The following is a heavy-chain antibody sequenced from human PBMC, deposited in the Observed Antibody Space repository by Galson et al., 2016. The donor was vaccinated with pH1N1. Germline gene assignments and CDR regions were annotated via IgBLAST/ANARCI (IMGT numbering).Heavy chain of an antibody. V-gene: IGHV1-69*05. Sequence: SVKVSCKASGGIFRSNAISWVRQAPGQGLEWMGGIIAIFGTAKYAQKFQGRVTITTDESTSTVYMELSSRRSEDTAVYYCARDRYYYDSGNFDYWGQGTLVTVSS. J-gene: IGHJ4*02. D-gene: IGHD3-10*01. CDR2: IIAIFGTA. CDR3: ARDRYYYDSGNFDY. CDR1: GGIFRSNA.